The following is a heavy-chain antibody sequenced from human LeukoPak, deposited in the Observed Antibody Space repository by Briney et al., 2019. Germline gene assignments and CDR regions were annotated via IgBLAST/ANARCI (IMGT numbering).Heavy chain of an antibody. Sequence: SETLSLTCTVSGGSISSSSYYWGWIRQPPGKGLEWIGSIYYSGSTYYNPSLKSRVTISVDTSKNQFSLKLSSVTAADTAVYYCARGYYDILTGYLNWFDPWGQGTLVTVSS. J-gene: IGHJ5*02. CDR2: IYYSGST. D-gene: IGHD3-9*01. V-gene: IGHV4-39*07. CDR3: ARGYYDILTGYLNWFDP. CDR1: GGSISSSSYY.